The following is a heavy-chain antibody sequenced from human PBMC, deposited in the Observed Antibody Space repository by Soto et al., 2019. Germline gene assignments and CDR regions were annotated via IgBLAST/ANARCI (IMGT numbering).Heavy chain of an antibody. CDR3: ARDERHQPDY. Sequence: QSGGSLRLSCAASGFSFSSYAMHWVRQAPGKGLEWVAVISYDGRNKYYADSVKGRITISRDNSKNTLYLEMNSLRGEDTAVYYCARDERHQPDYWGQGTLVTVSS. CDR1: GFSFSSYA. J-gene: IGHJ4*02. CDR2: ISYDGRNK. V-gene: IGHV3-30*04.